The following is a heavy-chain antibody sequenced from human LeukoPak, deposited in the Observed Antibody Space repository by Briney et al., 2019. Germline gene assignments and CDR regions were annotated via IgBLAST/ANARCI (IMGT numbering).Heavy chain of an antibody. CDR1: GGSVSSGGYY. J-gene: IGHJ4*02. CDR3: ARVIAAAGTDY. CDR2: IYYSGNT. V-gene: IGHV4-31*03. D-gene: IGHD6-13*01. Sequence: SQTLSLTCTVSGGSVSSGGYYWSWIRQRPGKGLEWIGYIYYSGNTYYNPSLKSRVTISVDTSKNQFSLKLSSVTAADTAVYYCARVIAAAGTDYWGQGTLVTVSS.